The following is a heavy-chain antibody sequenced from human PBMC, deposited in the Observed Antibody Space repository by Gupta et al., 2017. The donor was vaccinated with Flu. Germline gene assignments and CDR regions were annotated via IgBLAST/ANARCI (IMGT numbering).Heavy chain of an antibody. D-gene: IGHD5-18*01. CDR2: IYSPGSF. J-gene: IGHJ4*02. CDR3: VSRTAIDSFDH. CDR1: GASISNHD. Sequence: GASISNHDGAWVGRPSGEGVDCIGDIYSPGSFEYSPFFKSRDTMAIDMSKNQFCLRVRSMTAADTAVYCCVSRTAIDSFDHWGQGTLVAVSS. V-gene: IGHV4-4*09.